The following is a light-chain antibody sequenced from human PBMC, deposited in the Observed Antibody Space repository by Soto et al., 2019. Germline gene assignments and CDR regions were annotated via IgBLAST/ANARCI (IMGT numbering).Light chain of an antibody. J-gene: IGLJ2*01. CDR1: SSDIGGYNY. CDR2: EVS. V-gene: IGLV2-14*01. CDR3: SSYTSSNTLVV. Sequence: QAVVTQPASVSGSPGQSITISCTGTSSDIGGYNYVSWYQQHPGKAPKLMIYEVSNRPSGVSNRFSGSKSGNTASLTISGLQAEDEADYYCSSYTSSNTLVVFGGGTQLTVL.